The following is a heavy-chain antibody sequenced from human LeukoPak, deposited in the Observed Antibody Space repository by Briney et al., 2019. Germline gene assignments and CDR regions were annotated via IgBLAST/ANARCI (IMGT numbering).Heavy chain of an antibody. CDR2: IYHSGST. D-gene: IGHD2-21*02. CDR1: GYSISSGYY. J-gene: IGHJ3*02. CDR3: ARDRLVTADAFDI. V-gene: IGHV4-38-2*02. Sequence: PSETPSLTCAVSGYSISSGYYWGWIRQPPGKGLEWIGSIYHSGSTYYNPSLKSRVTMSVDTSKNQFSLKLSSVTAADTAVYYCARDRLVTADAFDIWGQGTMVTVSS.